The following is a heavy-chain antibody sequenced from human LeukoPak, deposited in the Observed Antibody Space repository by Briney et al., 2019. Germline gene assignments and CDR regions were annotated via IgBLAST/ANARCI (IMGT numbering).Heavy chain of an antibody. V-gene: IGHV4-59*01. Sequence: PSETLSLTCTVSGGSISSYYWSWIRQPPGKGLERIGYIYYSGSTNYNPSLKSRVTISVDTSKNQFSLKLSSVTAADTAVYYCARISGRYSAAFDYWGQGTLVTVSS. J-gene: IGHJ4*02. CDR1: GGSISSYY. D-gene: IGHD6-19*01. CDR3: ARISGRYSAAFDY. CDR2: IYYSGST.